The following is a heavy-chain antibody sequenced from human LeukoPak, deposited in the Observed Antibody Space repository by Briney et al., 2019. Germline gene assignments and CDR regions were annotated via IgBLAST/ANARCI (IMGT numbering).Heavy chain of an antibody. CDR2: MNPNSGNT. CDR3: AQRAYSGSYNSAFDI. Sequence: GSVKVSCKASGYTFTNNDINWVRQATGQGLEWMGWMNPNSGNTGYAQKFQGRVTMTRNTSISTAYMELSSLRSEDTAVYYCAQRAYSGSYNSAFDIWGQGTMVTVSS. D-gene: IGHD1-26*01. CDR1: GYTFTNND. V-gene: IGHV1-8*01. J-gene: IGHJ3*02.